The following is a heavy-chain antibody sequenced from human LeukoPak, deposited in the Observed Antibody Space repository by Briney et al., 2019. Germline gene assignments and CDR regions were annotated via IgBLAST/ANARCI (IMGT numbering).Heavy chain of an antibody. CDR2: INSDVSST. D-gene: IGHD3-3*01. CDR3: ARDPLDYDFWSGYSSYYFDY. V-gene: IGHV3-74*01. J-gene: IGHJ4*02. CDR1: GFTFSSYW. Sequence: GGSLRLSCAASGFTFSSYWMHWVRQAPGKGLGWASRINSDVSSTSSADSVKGGFTFSRDNAKNTLYLQMNLLRAQDKPVYYFARDPLDYDFWSGYSSYYFDYWGQGTLVTVSS.